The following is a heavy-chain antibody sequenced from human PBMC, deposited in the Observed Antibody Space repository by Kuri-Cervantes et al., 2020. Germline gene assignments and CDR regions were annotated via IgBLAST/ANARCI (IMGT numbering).Heavy chain of an antibody. J-gene: IGHJ3*02. V-gene: IGHV4-61*03. CDR1: GGSVSSDSYY. D-gene: IGHD6-6*01. CDR3: ARDLEYSSSSLLFYI. CDR2: INYSGST. Sequence: GSLRLSCTVSGGSVSSDSYYWSWIRQPPGKGLEWIGYINYSGSTNYNPSLKSRVTLSVDTSKNHFSLELTTVTAADTAVYYCARDLEYSSSSLLFYIWGQGTIVTVSS.